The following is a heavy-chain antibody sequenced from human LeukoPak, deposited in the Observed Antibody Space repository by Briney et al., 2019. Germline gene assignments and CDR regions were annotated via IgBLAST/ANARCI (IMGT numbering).Heavy chain of an antibody. CDR3: AREVEYSSDYYFDY. CDR1: GGSISSSSYY. Sequence: PSETLSLTCTVSGGSISSSSYYWGWIRQPPGKGLEWIGSIYYSGSTYYNPSLKSRVTISVDTSKNQFSLKLSSVTAADTAVYYCAREVEYSSDYYFDYWGQGTLVTVSS. CDR2: IYYSGST. J-gene: IGHJ4*02. V-gene: IGHV4-39*07. D-gene: IGHD6-19*01.